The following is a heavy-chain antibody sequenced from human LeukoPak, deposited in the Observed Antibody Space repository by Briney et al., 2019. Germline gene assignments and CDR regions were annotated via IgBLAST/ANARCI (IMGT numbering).Heavy chain of an antibody. J-gene: IGHJ3*02. V-gene: IGHV1-69*05. CDR2: IIPIFGTA. Sequence: SVKVSCKASGYTFTSYDINWVRQAPGQGLEWMGGIIPIFGTANYAQKFQGRVTITTDESTSTAYMELSSLRSEDTAVYYCAIYCSGGSCPDLGAFDIWGQGTMVTVSS. D-gene: IGHD2-15*01. CDR1: GYTFTSYD. CDR3: AIYCSGGSCPDLGAFDI.